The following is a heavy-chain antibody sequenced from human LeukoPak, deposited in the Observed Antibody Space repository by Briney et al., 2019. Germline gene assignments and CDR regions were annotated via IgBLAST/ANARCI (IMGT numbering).Heavy chain of an antibody. CDR1: GGSISSFY. Sequence: SETLSLTCTVSGGSISSFYWSWIRQPAGKGLEWIGRIYTSGSTNYNPSLKSRVTMSVDTSKNQFSLKLSSVTAADTAVYYCARDRGTWNDDGFDYWGQGTLVTVSS. D-gene: IGHD1-1*01. V-gene: IGHV4-4*07. CDR2: IYTSGST. CDR3: ARDRGTWNDDGFDY. J-gene: IGHJ4*02.